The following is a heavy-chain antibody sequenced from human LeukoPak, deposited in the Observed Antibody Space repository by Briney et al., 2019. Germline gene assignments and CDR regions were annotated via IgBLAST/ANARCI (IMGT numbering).Heavy chain of an antibody. Sequence: PSETLSLTCTVSGGSISSYDWSWIRQPPGKGLEWIGYIYYSGSTNYNPSLKSRGTISVDTSKNQFSLKLSSVTAADTAVYYCASHQGYSGYDTAFDYWGQGTLVTVSS. CDR2: IYYSGST. D-gene: IGHD5-12*01. J-gene: IGHJ4*02. CDR1: GGSISSYD. CDR3: ASHQGYSGYDTAFDY. V-gene: IGHV4-59*08.